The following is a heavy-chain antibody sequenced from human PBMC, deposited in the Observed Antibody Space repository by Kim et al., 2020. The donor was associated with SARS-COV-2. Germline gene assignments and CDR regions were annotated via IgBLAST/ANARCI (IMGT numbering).Heavy chain of an antibody. J-gene: IGHJ6*02. CDR2: ISAYNGNT. CDR3: ARVAIVVVPTANLVTRYDYYGMDV. D-gene: IGHD2-2*01. V-gene: IGHV1-18*01. CDR1: GNTFTSYG. Sequence: ASVKVSCKASGNTFTSYGISWVRQAPGQGLEWMGWISAYNGNTNYAQKLQGRVTMTTDTSTSTAYMELRSLRSDDTAVYYCARVAIVVVPTANLVTRYDYYGMDVWGQGTTVTVSS.